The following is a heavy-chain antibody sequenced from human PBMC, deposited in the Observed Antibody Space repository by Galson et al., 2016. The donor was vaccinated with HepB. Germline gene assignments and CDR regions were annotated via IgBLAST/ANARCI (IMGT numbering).Heavy chain of an antibody. CDR2: ISYDGSNK. CDR3: AKAGSRAFIVALDYGMDV. Sequence: SLRLSCAASGFTLRNYGMHWVRQAPGKGLEWVTVISYDGSNKYYADSVKGRFTISRDNSKNTLYLQMNSLRAEDTAVYYCAKAGSRAFIVALDYGMDVWGQGTTVTVSS. V-gene: IGHV3-30*18. CDR1: GFTLRNYG. J-gene: IGHJ6*02. D-gene: IGHD5-12*01.